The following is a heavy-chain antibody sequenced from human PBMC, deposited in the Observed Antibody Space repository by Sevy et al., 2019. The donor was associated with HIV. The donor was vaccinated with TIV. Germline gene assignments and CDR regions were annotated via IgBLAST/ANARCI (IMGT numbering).Heavy chain of an antibody. CDR2: IRSKTYGGTT. CDR1: GFTFGDHA. Sequence: GGSLRLSCTASGFTFGDHAMNWFRQAPGKGLEWVGFIRSKTYGGTTEYAASGKGRFTISRDDSKSIANLQMNSLKTEETAVYYCTRGATIYDDYGVDYWGQGTLVTVSS. J-gene: IGHJ4*02. CDR3: TRGATIYDDYGVDY. D-gene: IGHD4-17*01. V-gene: IGHV3-49*03.